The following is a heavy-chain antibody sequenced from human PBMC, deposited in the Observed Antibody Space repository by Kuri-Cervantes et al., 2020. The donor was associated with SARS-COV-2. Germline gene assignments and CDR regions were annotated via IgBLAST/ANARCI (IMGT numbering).Heavy chain of an antibody. Sequence: SETLSLTCTVSGGSISSGSYYWSWIRQPAGKGLEWIGYIYTSGSTNCNPSLKSRVTMSVDTSKNQFSLKLSSVTAADTAVYYCARDSEYYDFWSGYTYYYMDVWGKGTTVTVSS. CDR1: GGSISSGSYY. J-gene: IGHJ6*03. D-gene: IGHD3-3*01. CDR3: ARDSEYYDFWSGYTYYYMDV. CDR2: IYTSGST. V-gene: IGHV4-61*10.